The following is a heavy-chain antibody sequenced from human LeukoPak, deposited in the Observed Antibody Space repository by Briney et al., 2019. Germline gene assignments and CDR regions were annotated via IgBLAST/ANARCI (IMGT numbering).Heavy chain of an antibody. Sequence: PGGSLRLSCAASGFTFSSYWMHWVRQAPGKGLVWVSQINSDGSSTSYADSVKGRFTISRDNAKNKVYLYMSSLRAEDTAVYYCVSRTAVLSKYAFDIWGQGTMVTVSS. J-gene: IGHJ3*02. D-gene: IGHD4-23*01. CDR3: VSRTAVLSKYAFDI. CDR2: INSDGSST. CDR1: GFTFSSYW. V-gene: IGHV3-74*01.